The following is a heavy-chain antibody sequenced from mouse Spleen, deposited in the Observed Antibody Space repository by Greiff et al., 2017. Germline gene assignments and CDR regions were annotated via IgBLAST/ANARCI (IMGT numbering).Heavy chain of an antibody. V-gene: IGHV1-15*01. CDR2: IDPETGGT. CDR3: TRRGEVDY. CDR1: GYTFTDYE. J-gene: IGHJ2*01. Sequence: VKLVESGAELVRPGASVTLSCKASGYTFTDYEMHWVKQTPVHGLEWIGAIDPETGGTAYNQKFKGKAILTADKSSSTAYMELRSLTSEDSAVYYGTRRGEVDYWGQGTTLTVSS.